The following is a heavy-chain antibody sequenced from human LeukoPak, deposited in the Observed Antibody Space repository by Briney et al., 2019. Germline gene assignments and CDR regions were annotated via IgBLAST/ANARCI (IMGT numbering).Heavy chain of an antibody. CDR3: ARDRHSSSWPRAFDI. J-gene: IGHJ3*02. CDR1: GFTFSSYA. Sequence: GGSLRLSCAASGFTFSSYAMNWVRQAPGKGLEWVSSISSSSSYIYYADSVKGRFTISRDNAKNSLYLQMNSLRAEDTAVYYCARDRHSSSWPRAFDIWGQGTMVTVSS. CDR2: ISSSSSYI. V-gene: IGHV3-21*01. D-gene: IGHD6-13*01.